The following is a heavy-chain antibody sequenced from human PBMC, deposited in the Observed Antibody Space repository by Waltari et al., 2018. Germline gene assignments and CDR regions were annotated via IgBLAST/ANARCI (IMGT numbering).Heavy chain of an antibody. CDR2: MNPNSGNT. J-gene: IGHJ5*02. V-gene: IGHV1-8*01. D-gene: IGHD6-19*01. CDR3: ARGGYSSGWYVGYWFDP. CDR1: GYTLPSYA. Sequence: QVQLVQSGAEVKKPGASVKVSCKASGYTLPSYAINWVRQATGQGLEWMGWMNPNSGNTGYAQKFQGRVTMTRNTSISTAYMELSSLRSEDTAVYYCARGGYSSGWYVGYWFDPWGQGTLVTVSS.